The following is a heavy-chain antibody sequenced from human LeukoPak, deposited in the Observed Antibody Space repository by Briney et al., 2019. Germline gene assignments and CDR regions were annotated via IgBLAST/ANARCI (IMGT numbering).Heavy chain of an antibody. J-gene: IGHJ4*02. CDR3: AKPRADYDILTGYSYYFDY. D-gene: IGHD3-9*01. CDR2: IRGGGET. V-gene: IGHV3-23*01. CDR1: GFSFSDYA. Sequence: GGSLRLSCAASGFSFSDYAMSWVRQAPARGPEWVSSIRGGGETFYADSVKGRFTISRDNSKNTLYLQMNSRRAEDTAVYYCAKPRADYDILTGYSYYFDYWGQGTLVTVSS.